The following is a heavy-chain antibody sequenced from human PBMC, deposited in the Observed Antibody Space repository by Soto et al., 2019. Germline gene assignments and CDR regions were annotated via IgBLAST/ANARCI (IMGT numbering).Heavy chain of an antibody. Sequence: QVQLVESGGGVVQPGRSLRLSCAASGFTFSSCGMHWVRQAPGKGLEWVAVISYDGSNKYYADSVKGRFTISRDNSKNTLYLQMNSLRAEDTAVYYCAKDLGFGDDYWGQGTLVTVSS. CDR1: GFTFSSCG. V-gene: IGHV3-30*18. CDR2: ISYDGSNK. D-gene: IGHD3-10*01. CDR3: AKDLGFGDDY. J-gene: IGHJ4*02.